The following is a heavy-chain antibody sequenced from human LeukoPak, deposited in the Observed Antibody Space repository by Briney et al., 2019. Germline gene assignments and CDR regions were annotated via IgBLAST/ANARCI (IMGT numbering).Heavy chain of an antibody. D-gene: IGHD3-22*01. CDR1: GGSISSYY. Sequence: SETLSLTCTVSGGSISSYYWSWIRQPPGKGLEWIGYIYYSGSTNYNPSLKSRVTISVDTSKNQFSLKLSSVTAADTAVYYCARTLNYYYDSSGSFDYWGQGTLVTVSS. CDR2: IYYSGST. J-gene: IGHJ4*02. CDR3: ARTLNYYYDSSGSFDY. V-gene: IGHV4-59*01.